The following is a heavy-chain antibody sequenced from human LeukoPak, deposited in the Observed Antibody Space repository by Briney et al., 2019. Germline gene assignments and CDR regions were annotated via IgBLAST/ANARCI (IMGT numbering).Heavy chain of an antibody. J-gene: IGHJ4*02. CDR1: GDSINSLDL. CDR3: AGLVGRYSSGLYYYYFDY. Sequence: SETLSLTCTVSGDSINSLDLWSWVRQPPGKGLEWIREIYLSGTTHSTPYVKIRVTISIDKSKNQFFLILSSVTAADTAVYYCAGLVGRYSSGLYYYYFDYWGQGTLVTVSS. CDR2: IYLSGTT. V-gene: IGHV4-4*02. D-gene: IGHD3-22*01.